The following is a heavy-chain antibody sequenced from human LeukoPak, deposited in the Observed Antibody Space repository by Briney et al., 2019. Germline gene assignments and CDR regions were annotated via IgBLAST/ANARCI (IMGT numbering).Heavy chain of an antibody. CDR2: INPNTGDT. CDR1: GYLFIAYN. D-gene: IGHD4-11*01. CDR3: ARRFDYGNHAFHHYCMDV. J-gene: IGHJ6*03. V-gene: IGHV1-2*02. Sequence: GASVKVSCKASGYLFIAYNIHWVRQAPGQGLDWMGWINPNTGDTNYAQKFQGRVTMTRDTSISTVYMELRSLTYEDTALYYCARRFDYGNHAFHHYCMDVWGKGTTVSVSS.